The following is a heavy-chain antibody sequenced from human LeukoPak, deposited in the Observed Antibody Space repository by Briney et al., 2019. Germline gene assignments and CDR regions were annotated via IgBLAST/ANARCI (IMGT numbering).Heavy chain of an antibody. CDR2: IYYSGST. V-gene: IGHV4-34*01. CDR1: GGSFSGYY. J-gene: IGHJ5*02. D-gene: IGHD2-2*01. Sequence: SETLSLTCAVYGGSFSGYYWSWIRQPPGKGLEWIGSIYYSGSTYYNLSLKSRVTISVDTSKNQFSLKLSSVTAADTAVYYCARERGAYCSSTSCQNWFDPWGQGTLVTVSS. CDR3: ARERGAYCSSTSCQNWFDP.